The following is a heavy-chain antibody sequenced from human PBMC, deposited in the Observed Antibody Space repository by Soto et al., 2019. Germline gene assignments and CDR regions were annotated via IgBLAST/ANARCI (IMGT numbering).Heavy chain of an antibody. V-gene: IGHV1-18*01. Sequence: QVQLVQSGGEVQKPGASVKVSCKASGYTFTNFGINWVRQAPGHGLEWMGWISAYNGNTNYAQNLQGRVTMTIDTSTSTAYMELRSLRSDDTAVYYCARWGRGYGDPFDYWGQGTLLTVSS. CDR1: GYTFTNFG. D-gene: IGHD4-17*01. CDR2: ISAYNGNT. J-gene: IGHJ4*02. CDR3: ARWGRGYGDPFDY.